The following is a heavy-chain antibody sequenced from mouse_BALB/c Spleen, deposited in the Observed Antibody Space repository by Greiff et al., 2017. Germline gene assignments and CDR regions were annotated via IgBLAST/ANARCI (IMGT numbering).Heavy chain of an antibody. Sequence: VQLQESGAELARPGASVKLSCKASGYTFTSYWMQWVKQRPGQGLEWIGAIYPGDGDTRYTQKFKGKATLTADKSSSTAYMQLSSLASEDSAVYYCARFYWDGGYAMDYWGQGTSVTVSS. CDR3: ARFYWDGGYAMDY. CDR1: GYTFTSYW. J-gene: IGHJ4*01. V-gene: IGHV1-87*01. CDR2: IYPGDGDT. D-gene: IGHD4-1*01.